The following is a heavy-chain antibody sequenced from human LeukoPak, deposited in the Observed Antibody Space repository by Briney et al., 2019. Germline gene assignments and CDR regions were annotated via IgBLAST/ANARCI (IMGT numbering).Heavy chain of an antibody. Sequence: SETLSLTCTVSGGSIRNYYWSWIRQPAGKGREGIGRIYNSGNTNYNPSLKSRVTMSVDTSKNQLSLKLTSVTAADTAVYYCARDMYYYDNSGYRSFDYWGQGTLVTVSS. D-gene: IGHD3-22*01. CDR2: IYNSGNT. CDR3: ARDMYYYDNSGYRSFDY. CDR1: GGSIRNYY. J-gene: IGHJ4*02. V-gene: IGHV4-4*07.